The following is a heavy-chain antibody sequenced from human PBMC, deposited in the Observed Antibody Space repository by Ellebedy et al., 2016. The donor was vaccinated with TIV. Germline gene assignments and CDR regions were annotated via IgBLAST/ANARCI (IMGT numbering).Heavy chain of an antibody. CDR3: TRGYDFWTGFSWHMDV. D-gene: IGHD3-3*01. J-gene: IGHJ6*03. CDR1: GFTFSNYS. V-gene: IGHV3-21*01. CDR2: ISGSSSDT. Sequence: GGSLRLXXAPSGFTFSNYSLNWVRQAPGKGLEWVSSISGSSSDTDYAESVKGRFTISRDNLKNSLYLQMNSLRAEDTAVYYCTRGYDFWTGFSWHMDVWGKGTTVTVSS.